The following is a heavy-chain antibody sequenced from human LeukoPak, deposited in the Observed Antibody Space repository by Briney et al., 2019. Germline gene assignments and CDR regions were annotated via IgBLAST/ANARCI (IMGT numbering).Heavy chain of an antibody. CDR2: ISGSGGST. V-gene: IGHV3-23*01. D-gene: IGHD1-7*01. CDR3: AKGANWNYAGQFDY. Sequence: PGGSLRLSCAASGFTFSSYAMSWVRQAPGKGLEWVSVISGSGGSTHYADSVKGRFTISRDNSKNMLYLQMNSLRAEDTAVYYCAKGANWNYAGQFDYWGQGTLVTVSS. CDR1: GFTFSSYA. J-gene: IGHJ4*02.